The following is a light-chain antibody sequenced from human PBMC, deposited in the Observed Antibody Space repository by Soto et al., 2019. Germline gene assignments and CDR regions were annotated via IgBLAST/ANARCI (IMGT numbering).Light chain of an antibody. CDR2: GTS. J-gene: IGKJ4*01. V-gene: IGKV3D-20*02. Sequence: EIVLTQSPGALSLSPGERGTLSCRASQSVRSSNLAWFQQKPGQAPRLVIFGTSSRATGIPDRFSGSGSGTDFTLTISRLEVEDCAVYYCQQRSNWPALTFGGGTKVEIK. CDR3: QQRSNWPALT. CDR1: QSVRSSN.